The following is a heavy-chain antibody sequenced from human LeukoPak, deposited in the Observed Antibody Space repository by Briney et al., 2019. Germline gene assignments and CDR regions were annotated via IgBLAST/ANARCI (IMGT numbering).Heavy chain of an antibody. D-gene: IGHD2-21*02. Sequence: SETLSLTCTGSGGSINSPPYYWGWMRQPPGKGLEWIGTIYYSGGTYYNPSLKSRVTISVETSNNQFSLSLNSVTAADTAVYYCAKSDFYSMDVWGKGTTVAVSS. V-gene: IGHV4-39*07. CDR2: IYYSGGT. CDR1: GGSINSPPYY. CDR3: AKSDFYSMDV. J-gene: IGHJ6*04.